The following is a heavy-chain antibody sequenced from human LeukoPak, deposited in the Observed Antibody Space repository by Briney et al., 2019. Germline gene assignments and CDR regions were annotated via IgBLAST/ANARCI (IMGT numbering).Heavy chain of an antibody. V-gene: IGHV1-8*01. CDR2: MNPNSGNT. J-gene: IGHJ4*02. CDR3: ARVEAERDIDY. Sequence: ASVKVSCKASGYTFTSYDINWVRQAPGLGLEWMGWMNPNSGNTGYAQKFQGRVTMTRNTSISTAYMELSSLRSEDTAVYYCARVEAERDIDYWGQGTLVTVSS. D-gene: IGHD1-1*01. CDR1: GYTFTSYD.